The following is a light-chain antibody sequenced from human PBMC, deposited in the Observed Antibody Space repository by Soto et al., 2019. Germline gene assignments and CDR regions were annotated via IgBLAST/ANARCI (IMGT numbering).Light chain of an antibody. V-gene: IGKV3-15*01. CDR3: QQYNTWHPKMA. CDR2: GAS. CDR1: QSVSSD. Sequence: VVPQSPATLSVFPGETATLSCRAIQSVSSDFAWYQQRPGQAPRLLIYGASTRATGIPARFRGSGSGTEFRLTSSSLQSEDFATYYCQQYNTWHPKMAFGRGTKVEIK. J-gene: IGKJ1*01.